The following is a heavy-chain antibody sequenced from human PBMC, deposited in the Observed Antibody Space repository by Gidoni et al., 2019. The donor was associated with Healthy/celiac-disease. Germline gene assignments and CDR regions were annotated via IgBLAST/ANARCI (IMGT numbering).Heavy chain of an antibody. CDR2: IDYSGST. Sequence: QLHLQESGPGLVKPSETLYLTCTVSGGSISSSSYYWGWIRQPPGKGLEWIGGIDYSGSTYYNPSLNSRGTISVDKSRNKFSLKLSSVTAADTAVYYCARHALSSSGQLVDGYSSSWYSPIPQYYFDYWGQGTLVTVSS. V-gene: IGHV4-39*01. D-gene: IGHD6-13*01. CDR1: GGSISSSSYY. CDR3: ARHALSSSGQLVDGYSSSWYSPIPQYYFDY. J-gene: IGHJ4*02.